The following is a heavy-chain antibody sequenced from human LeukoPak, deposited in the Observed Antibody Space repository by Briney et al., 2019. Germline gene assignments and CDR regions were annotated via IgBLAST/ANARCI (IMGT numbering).Heavy chain of an antibody. Sequence: LRLSCAASGFTFSDYYWSWIRQLPGKGLEWMGYIYYSGSTYYNPSLESRLTISLDTSKNEFSLRLTSMTVADTAVYYCAREEQQQDAFDIWGQGTMVTVSS. D-gene: IGHD1-1*01. V-gene: IGHV4-31*02. CDR3: AREEQQQDAFDI. J-gene: IGHJ3*02. CDR1: GFTFSDYY. CDR2: IYYSGST.